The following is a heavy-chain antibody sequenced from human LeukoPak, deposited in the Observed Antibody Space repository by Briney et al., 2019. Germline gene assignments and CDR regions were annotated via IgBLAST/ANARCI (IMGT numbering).Heavy chain of an antibody. D-gene: IGHD1-26*01. CDR3: AKDNGGPIVGATNGFDY. J-gene: IGHJ4*02. Sequence: GGSLRLSCAASGFTFDDYAMHWVRQAPGKGLEWVSGISWNSGSIGNADSVKGRFTISRDNAKNSLYLQMNSLRAEDTALYYCAKDNGGPIVGATNGFDYWGQGTLVTVSS. CDR1: GFTFDDYA. CDR2: ISWNSGSI. V-gene: IGHV3-9*01.